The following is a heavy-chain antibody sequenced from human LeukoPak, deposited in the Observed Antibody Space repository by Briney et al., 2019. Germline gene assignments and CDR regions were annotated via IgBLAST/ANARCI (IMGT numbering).Heavy chain of an antibody. J-gene: IGHJ1*01. CDR2: IDYDGGSG. CDR1: GFTLSSYE. D-gene: IGHD6-19*01. Sequence: GSPRLSCTVSGFTLSSYEMSWIRQAPGKGLEWVSSIDYDGGSGHYADSVKGRFTISRDNSNNTLFLHLNSLRGEDTAVYYCTRNSGWYGLSWGQGTLVTVSS. CDR3: TRNSGWYGLS. V-gene: IGHV3-23*01.